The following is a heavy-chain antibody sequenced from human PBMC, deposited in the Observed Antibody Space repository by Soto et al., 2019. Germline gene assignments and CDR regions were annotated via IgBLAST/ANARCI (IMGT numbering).Heavy chain of an antibody. J-gene: IGHJ5*02. V-gene: IGHV3-23*01. CDR3: AKGGGFLEWLSYP. CDR1: GFTFSSYA. Sequence: LRLSCAASGFTFSSYAMSWVRQAPGKGLEWVSAISGSGGSTYYADSVKGRFTISRDNSKNMLYLQMNSLRAEDTAVYYCAKGGGFLEWLSYPWGQGTQVTVSS. D-gene: IGHD3-3*01. CDR2: ISGSGGST.